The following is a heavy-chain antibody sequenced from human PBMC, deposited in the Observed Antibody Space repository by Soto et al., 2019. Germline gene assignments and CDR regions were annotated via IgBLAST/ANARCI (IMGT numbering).Heavy chain of an antibody. CDR3: ALTRIINSYYGMDV. V-gene: IGHV4-39*02. J-gene: IGHJ6*02. CDR2: IYYTGST. Sequence: SETLSLTCTVSGGSISTGTVHWGWIRQTPGKGLEWIGSIYYTGSTYYNPSLRSRVTMSVDTSKNHFSLKLSSVTAADTAVYYCALTRIINSYYGMDVLGQGTTVTVSS. CDR1: GGSISTGTVH.